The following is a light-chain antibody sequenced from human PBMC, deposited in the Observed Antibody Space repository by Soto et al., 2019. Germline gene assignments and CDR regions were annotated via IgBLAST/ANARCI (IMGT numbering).Light chain of an antibody. CDR1: QSVSNN. J-gene: IGKJ5*01. CDR3: QQYNNWPPVT. CDR2: EAS. V-gene: IGKV3D-15*01. Sequence: EIVLTQSPGTLSLSPGERATLSCRASQSVSNNYLAWYQQKPGQAPRLLIFEASTRAPGIPDRFSGSETETDFTLTISSLQSEDFALYYCQQYNNWPPVTFGQGTRLEIK.